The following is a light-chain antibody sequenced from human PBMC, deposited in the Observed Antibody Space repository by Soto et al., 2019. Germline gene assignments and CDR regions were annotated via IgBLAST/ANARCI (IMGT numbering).Light chain of an antibody. CDR3: QPYTSYSLS. CDR1: QSISGC. V-gene: IGKV1-5*03. CDR2: KAS. Sequence: DIQMTQSPSTLSASVGDRVTITCRASQSISGCLAWYQQKPGKAPKVLIYKASSLESGVPSRFSGSGSGTQFTLTISSLQPDDFPTYYFQPYTSYSLSFGGGTKVEIK. J-gene: IGKJ4*01.